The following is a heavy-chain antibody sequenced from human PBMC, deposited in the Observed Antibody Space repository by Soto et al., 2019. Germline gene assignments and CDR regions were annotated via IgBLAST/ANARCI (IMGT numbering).Heavy chain of an antibody. CDR3: ARSATGYWLS. CDR2: INHSGST. V-gene: IGHV4-34*01. D-gene: IGHD3-9*01. Sequence: QVQLQQWGAGLLKPSETLSLTCAVYGGSFSGYYWSWIRQPPGKGLEWIGEINHSGSTNYNPSLKSRVTISVDTSKNQFSLKLSSVTVADTAVYYCARSATGYWLSWGQGTLVTVSS. J-gene: IGHJ4*02. CDR1: GGSFSGYY.